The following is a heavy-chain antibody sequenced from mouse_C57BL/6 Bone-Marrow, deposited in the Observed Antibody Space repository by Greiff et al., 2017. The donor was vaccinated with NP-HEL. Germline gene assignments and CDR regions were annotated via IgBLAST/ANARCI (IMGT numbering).Heavy chain of an antibody. CDR2: IYPGGGYT. CDR3: ARRVYGSSYDAMDY. CDR1: GYTFTNYW. Sequence: VQLQQSGPVLVKPGASVKMSCKASGYTFTNYWIGWAKQRPGHGLEWIGDIYPGGGYTNYNEKFKGKATLTADKSSSTAYMQFSSLTSEDSAIYYCARRVYGSSYDAMDYWGQGTSVTVSS. D-gene: IGHD1-1*01. J-gene: IGHJ4*01. V-gene: IGHV1-63*01.